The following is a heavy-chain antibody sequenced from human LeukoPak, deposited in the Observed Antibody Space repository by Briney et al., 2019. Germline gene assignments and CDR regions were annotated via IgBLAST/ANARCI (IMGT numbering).Heavy chain of an antibody. CDR3: ARPYCSSTSCYRYFQH. J-gene: IGHJ1*01. Sequence: ASVKVSCKASGYTFTSYYIHWVRQAPGQGLEWMGIINPSGGSTSYAQKFQGRVTMTRDTSTSTVYMELSSLRSEDTAVYYCARPYCSSTSCYRYFQHWGQGTLVTVSS. CDR1: GYTFTSYY. D-gene: IGHD2-2*01. V-gene: IGHV1-46*01. CDR2: INPSGGST.